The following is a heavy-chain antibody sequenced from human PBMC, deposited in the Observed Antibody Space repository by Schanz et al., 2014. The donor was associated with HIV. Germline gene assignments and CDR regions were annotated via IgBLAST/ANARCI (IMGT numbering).Heavy chain of an antibody. D-gene: IGHD3-22*01. Sequence: QVPLVESGGGVVQPGRSLRLSCAGSGFSFDTFGIHWVRQAPGKGLEWVAVIWYDGSNTYYGDSVKGRFTISRDNSKNTLYLQVKSLRAEDTAVYYCAKDANYYDTKYRGKGNYYHYYGMDVWGQGTTVTVSS. CDR1: GFSFDTFG. J-gene: IGHJ6*02. CDR3: AKDANYYDTKYRGKGNYYHYYGMDV. V-gene: IGHV3-30*18. CDR2: IWYDGSNT.